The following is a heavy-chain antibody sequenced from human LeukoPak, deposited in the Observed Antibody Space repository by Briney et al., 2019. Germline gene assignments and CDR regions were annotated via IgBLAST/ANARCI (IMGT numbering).Heavy chain of an antibody. CDR2: ISSSSSYI. J-gene: IGHJ5*02. CDR1: GFTFSSYS. CDR3: ARDGVVPAIDP. V-gene: IGHV3-21*01. D-gene: IGHD2-2*01. Sequence: GGCLRLSCAASGFTFSSYSMNWARQAPGKGLEWVSSISSSSSYIYYADSVKGRFTISRDNAKNSLYLQMNSLRAEDTAVYYCARDGVVPAIDPWARENVLTVSS.